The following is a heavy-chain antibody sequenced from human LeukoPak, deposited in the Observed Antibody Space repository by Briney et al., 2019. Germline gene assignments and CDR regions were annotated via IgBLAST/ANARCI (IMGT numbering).Heavy chain of an antibody. CDR3: ARGVYLGNGYYFDY. D-gene: IGHD2-8*01. J-gene: IGHJ4*02. Sequence: PSETLSLTCTVSGGSISSYYWNWIRQPAGKGLEWIGHIYTSGSTNYNSSLKSRVTMSVDTSKNQFSVKLNSVIAADTAMYYCARGVYLGNGYYFDYWGLGTLVTVSS. CDR1: GGSISSYY. CDR2: IYTSGST. V-gene: IGHV4-4*07.